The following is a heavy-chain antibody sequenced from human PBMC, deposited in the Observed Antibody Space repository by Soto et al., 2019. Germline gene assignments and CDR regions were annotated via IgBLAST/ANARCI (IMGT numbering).Heavy chain of an antibody. V-gene: IGHV1-69*13. CDR2: IIPIFGTA. D-gene: IGHD5-12*01. CDR1: GGTFSSYA. CDR3: ARGGWLQAPIDY. Sequence: GASVKVSCKASGGTFSSYAISWVRQAPGQGLEWMGGIIPIFGTANYAQKFQGRVTITADESTSTAYMELSSLRSEDTAVYYCARGGWLQAPIDYWGQGTLVTVSS. J-gene: IGHJ4*02.